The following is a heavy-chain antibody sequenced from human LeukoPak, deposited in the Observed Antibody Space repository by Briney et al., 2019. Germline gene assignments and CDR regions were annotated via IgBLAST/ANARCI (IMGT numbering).Heavy chain of an antibody. CDR3: ARDGWEQNMDV. V-gene: IGHV3-48*01. Sequence: GGSLRLSCATSGFTFSYYSMNWVRPAPGKGLAWVSYISRSGSTLYYADSVKGRFTISSDNAKKSLYLQMNSLRAEDTAVYYCARDGWEQNMDVWGKGATVTVSS. J-gene: IGHJ6*03. CDR1: GFTFSYYS. D-gene: IGHD1-26*01. CDR2: ISRSGSTL.